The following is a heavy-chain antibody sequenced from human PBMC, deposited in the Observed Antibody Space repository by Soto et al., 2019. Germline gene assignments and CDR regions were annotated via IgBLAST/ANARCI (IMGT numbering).Heavy chain of an antibody. D-gene: IGHD6-13*01. V-gene: IGHV4-39*01. J-gene: IGHJ1*01. Sequence: SETLSLTCTVSGGSISSSSYYWGWIRQPPGKGLEWIGSIYYSGSTYYNPSLKSRVTISVDTSKNQFSLKLSSVTAADTAVYYCARSGRQQLVLLKHWGPGTMLTV. CDR1: GGSISSSSYY. CDR3: ARSGRQQLVLLKH. CDR2: IYYSGST.